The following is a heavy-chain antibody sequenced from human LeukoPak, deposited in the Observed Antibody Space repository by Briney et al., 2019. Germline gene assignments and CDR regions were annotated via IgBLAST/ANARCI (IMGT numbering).Heavy chain of an antibody. D-gene: IGHD1-14*01. CDR2: ISGSGGST. V-gene: IGHV3-23*01. J-gene: IGHJ4*02. Sequence: GGSLRLSCAASGFTFSSYWMSWVRQAPGKGLEWVSAISGSGGSTYYADSVKGRFTISRDNSKNTLYLQMNSLRAEDTAVYYCAKLRKGAPYYFDYWGQGTLVTVSS. CDR1: GFTFSSYW. CDR3: AKLRKGAPYYFDY.